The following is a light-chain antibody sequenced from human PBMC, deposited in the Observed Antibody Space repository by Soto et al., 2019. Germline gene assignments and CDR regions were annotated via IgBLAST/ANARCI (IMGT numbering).Light chain of an antibody. V-gene: IGLV2-8*01. CDR2: EVT. Sequence: QSVLTQPPSASGSLGQSVTISCTGTASDVGVYNYVSWYQQHPGKAPKLMIYEVTKRPSGVPDRFSGSKSGNTASLTVSGLQAEGEADYYCSSYAGSSTLYVFGTGTKVTAL. CDR1: ASDVGVYNY. CDR3: SSYAGSSTLYV. J-gene: IGLJ1*01.